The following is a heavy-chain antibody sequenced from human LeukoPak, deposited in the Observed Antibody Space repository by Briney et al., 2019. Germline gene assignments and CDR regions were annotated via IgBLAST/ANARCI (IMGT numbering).Heavy chain of an antibody. CDR3: ARRAGAYSHPYDY. J-gene: IGHJ4*02. D-gene: IGHD4/OR15-4a*01. Sequence: GGSLRLSCAASGFTFSNAWMSWVRQAPGKGLEWVGRIKSKTDGGTTDYAAPVKGRFTISRDDSKSTLYLQMNSLKTEDTAVYYCARRAGAYSHPYDYWGQGTLVTVSS. CDR1: GFTFSNAW. CDR2: IKSKTDGGTT. V-gene: IGHV3-15*01.